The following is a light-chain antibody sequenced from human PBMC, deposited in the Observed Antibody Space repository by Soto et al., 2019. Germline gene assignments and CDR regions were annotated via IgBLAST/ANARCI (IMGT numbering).Light chain of an antibody. CDR1: QSVSSSF. V-gene: IGKV3-20*01. CDR3: QHYGSSPDT. J-gene: IGKJ2*01. CDR2: GAS. Sequence: EIVLTQSPGTLSLSPGERATLSCRASQSVSSSFLAWYQQQPGQAPRLLICGASSRATGTPDRSRGSGSAAVFTLTISRLEPEDFAVYYCQHYGSSPDTFGEGTKVEIK.